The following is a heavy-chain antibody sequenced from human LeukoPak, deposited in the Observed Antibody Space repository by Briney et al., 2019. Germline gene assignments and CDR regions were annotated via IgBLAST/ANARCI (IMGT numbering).Heavy chain of an antibody. CDR2: IKVDGSEK. Sequence: GGSLRLSCAASGFTFSDYYMSWIRQAPGKGLEWVASIKVDGSEKSYVDSVKGRFTISRDNAQKSLYLQLNSLTAEDTAVYYCARGGLYYFDNWGQGTLVTVSS. CDR3: ARGGLYYFDN. CDR1: GFTFSDYY. V-gene: IGHV3-7*04. J-gene: IGHJ4*02. D-gene: IGHD4/OR15-4a*01.